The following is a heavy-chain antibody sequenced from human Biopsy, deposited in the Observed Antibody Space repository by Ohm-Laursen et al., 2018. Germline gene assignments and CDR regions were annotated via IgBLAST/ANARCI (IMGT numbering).Heavy chain of an antibody. Sequence: SETLSLTCAVYGGSFNGYFWSWIRQPPGKGLEWIGDITQSGSTNYSLSLKSRVTISVDTAKKQFSLSLRSGTAADTAVYYCARVPLPGIGAAYQGRFLYGMDVWGQGTTVSVSS. CDR3: ARVPLPGIGAAYQGRFLYGMDV. CDR2: ITQSGST. J-gene: IGHJ6*02. D-gene: IGHD6-13*01. CDR1: GGSFNGYF. V-gene: IGHV4-34*01.